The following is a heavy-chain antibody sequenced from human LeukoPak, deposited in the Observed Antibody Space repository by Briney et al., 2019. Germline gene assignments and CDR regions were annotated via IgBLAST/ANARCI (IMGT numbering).Heavy chain of an antibody. CDR2: ISTREST. CDR1: GGSISSGSYY. D-gene: IGHD1-14*01. V-gene: IGHV4-61*02. CDR3: ARDSPTNYFDY. J-gene: IGHJ4*02. Sequence: SETLSLTCTVSGGSISSGSYYWTWIRQRAGKGLGGIGRISTRESTTYNPSLKSRVTISADTSKNQFSLKLSSVTAADTALYYCARDSPTNYFDYWGQGTLVTVSS.